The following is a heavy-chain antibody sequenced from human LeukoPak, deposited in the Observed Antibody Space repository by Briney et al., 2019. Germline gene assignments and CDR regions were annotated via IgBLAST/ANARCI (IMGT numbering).Heavy chain of an antibody. V-gene: IGHV4-30-2*03. CDR3: ARQGEMATIGALLDY. CDR1: GGSISSGGYS. J-gene: IGHJ4*02. CDR2: IYYSGST. Sequence: NPSQTLSLTCAVSGGSISSGGYSWSWIRQPPGKGLEWIGTIYYSGSTYYNPSLKSRLTISVDTSKNQFSLNLSSVTAADTAVYYCARQGEMATIGALLDYWGQGTLVTVSS. D-gene: IGHD5-24*01.